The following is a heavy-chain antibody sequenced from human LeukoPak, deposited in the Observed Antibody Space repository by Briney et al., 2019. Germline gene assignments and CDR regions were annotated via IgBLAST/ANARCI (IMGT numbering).Heavy chain of an antibody. D-gene: IGHD3-3*01. Sequence: SETLSLTCTVSGGSISSSSYYWGWIRQPPGKGLEWIGSIYYSGSTYYNPSLKSRVTISVDTSKNQFSLKLSSVTAADTAVYYCARKPEVDTIFGVVTLPGYFDLWGRGTLVTVSS. CDR1: GGSISSSSYY. J-gene: IGHJ2*01. CDR3: ARKPEVDTIFGVVTLPGYFDL. CDR2: IYYSGST. V-gene: IGHV4-39*01.